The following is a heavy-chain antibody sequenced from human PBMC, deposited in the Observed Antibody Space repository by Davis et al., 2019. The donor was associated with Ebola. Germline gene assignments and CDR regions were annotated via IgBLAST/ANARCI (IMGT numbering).Heavy chain of an antibody. CDR3: ARGGSFGVVIPYYYYGMDV. D-gene: IGHD3-3*01. V-gene: IGHV3-74*01. CDR1: GFTFSSYW. J-gene: IGHJ6*02. CDR2: INSDGSST. Sequence: PGGSLRLSCAASGFTFSSYWMHWVRQAPGKGQVWVSRINSDGSSTSYADSVKGRFTISRDNAKNTLYLQMNSLRAEDTAVYYCARGGSFGVVIPYYYYGMDVWGQGTTVTVSS.